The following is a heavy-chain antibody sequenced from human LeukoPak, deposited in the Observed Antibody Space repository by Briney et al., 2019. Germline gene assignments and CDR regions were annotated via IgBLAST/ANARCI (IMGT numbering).Heavy chain of an antibody. V-gene: IGHV3-30*04. Sequence: GGSLRLSCVVSGFNFNNYGMHWVRQAAGKGLDWVASIAYDGSNENYAESVKGRFTISRDNSKNTLYLQLSSLTAEDTAVYYCARPSGSVTIFGVVDYFDYWGQGSLVTVSS. D-gene: IGHD3-3*01. CDR2: IAYDGSNE. J-gene: IGHJ4*02. CDR3: ARPSGSVTIFGVVDYFDY. CDR1: GFNFNNYG.